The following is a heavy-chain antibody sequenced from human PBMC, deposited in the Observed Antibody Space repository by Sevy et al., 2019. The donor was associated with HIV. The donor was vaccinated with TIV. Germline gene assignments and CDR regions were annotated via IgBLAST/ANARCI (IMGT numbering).Heavy chain of an antibody. CDR2: IYSGGST. CDR3: ARVATDSGYDY. CDR1: GFTVSSNY. J-gene: IGHJ4*02. Sequence: GGSLRLSCAASGFTVSSNYMSWVRQAPGKGLEWASVIYSGGSTYYADSVKGRFTISRDNSKNTLYLQMNSLRAEDTAVYYCARVATDSGYDYWGQGTLVTVSS. D-gene: IGHD5-12*01. V-gene: IGHV3-53*01.